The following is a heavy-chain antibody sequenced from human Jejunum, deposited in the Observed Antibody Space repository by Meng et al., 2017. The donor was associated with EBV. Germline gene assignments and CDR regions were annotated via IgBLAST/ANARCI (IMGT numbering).Heavy chain of an antibody. J-gene: IGHJ4*02. CDR1: GGSITSTTW. CDR3: ASVGYYDSSGYFTDY. CDR2: IHHSGRT. D-gene: IGHD3-22*01. V-gene: IGHV4-4*02. Sequence: QVQLQESGPGLVKPSGXLSLTCAVSGGSITSTTWWSWVRQPPGKGLEWIGEIHHSGRTNYNPSLKSRVTISVDKSKNQFSLELSSVTAADTAVYFCASVGYYDSSGYFTDYWGQGTLVTVSS.